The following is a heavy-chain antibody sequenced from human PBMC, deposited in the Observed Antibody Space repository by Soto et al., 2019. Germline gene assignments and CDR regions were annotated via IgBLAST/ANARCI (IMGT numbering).Heavy chain of an antibody. Sequence: QVQLQESGPGLVKSSQTLSLTCTVAGGSISSGDYYWSWIRQPPGKGLEWPGYIFSSGTTYYNPYLKSRVGISVDTSQNQFILNLSYVTAADTAVYYCARGVWYYDPRASIDYLGQGTLVTVS. D-gene: IGHD3-16*01. V-gene: IGHV4-30-4*01. J-gene: IGHJ4*02. CDR3: ARGVWYYDPRASIDY. CDR2: IFSSGTT. CDR1: GGSISSGDYY.